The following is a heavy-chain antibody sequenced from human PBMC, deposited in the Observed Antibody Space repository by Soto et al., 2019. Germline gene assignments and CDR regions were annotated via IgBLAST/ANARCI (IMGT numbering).Heavy chain of an antibody. D-gene: IGHD5-12*01. CDR1: GGSISSGGYY. J-gene: IGHJ6*02. Sequence: PSETLSLTCTVSGGSISSGGYYWSWIRQHPGKGLEWIGYIYYSGSTYYNPSLKSRVTISVDTSKNQFSLKLSSVTAADTAVYYCATMGFSGCDLTGMDVWGQGTTVTVSS. V-gene: IGHV4-31*03. CDR2: IYYSGST. CDR3: ATMGFSGCDLTGMDV.